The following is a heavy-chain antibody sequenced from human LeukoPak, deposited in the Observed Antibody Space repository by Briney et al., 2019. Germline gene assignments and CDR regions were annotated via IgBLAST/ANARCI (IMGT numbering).Heavy chain of an antibody. D-gene: IGHD3-3*01. V-gene: IGHV3-23*01. J-gene: IGHJ3*01. CDR2: LPGSADTT. CDR3: AKGRRSSQWCLPLDAFDV. CDR1: GFTFSNYA. Sequence: GGSLRLSCAASGFTFSNYAMTWVRQPPGKGLEWVSTLPGSADTTYYADSVAGRFTIFRDNSQSTLSLHMSSLRPEDTALYFCAKGRRSSQWCLPLDAFDVWGRGTMVTVSS.